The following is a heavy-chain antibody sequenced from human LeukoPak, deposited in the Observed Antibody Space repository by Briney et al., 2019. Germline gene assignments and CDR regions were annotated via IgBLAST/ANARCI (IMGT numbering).Heavy chain of an antibody. CDR2: ISNDGSTK. V-gene: IGHV3-30*18. D-gene: IGHD3-16*02. CDR1: GFTFSSYG. Sequence: PGVSLRLSCAASGFTFSSYGMHWVRQAPGKGLEWVAVISNDGSTKKYADSVKGRFTISRDNSKNTLYVQMNSLRADDAAVYYCAKGRSSYPMDYIFDFWGQGTLVTVSS. CDR3: AKGRSSYPMDYIFDF. J-gene: IGHJ4*02.